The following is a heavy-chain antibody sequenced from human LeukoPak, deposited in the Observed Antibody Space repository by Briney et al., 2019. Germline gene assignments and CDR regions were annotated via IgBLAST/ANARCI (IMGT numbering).Heavy chain of an antibody. Sequence: GESLKISCQGFGYTFTTSWIGWVRQLPGKGLEWMAIIYAGNSDTKYSPSFQGQVSISTDRPISTAYLQWSSLQASDTAIYYCAILNHPDGRVYWGQGTLVTVSS. D-gene: IGHD5-24*01. CDR2: IYAGNSDT. CDR1: GYTFTTSW. V-gene: IGHV5-51*04. CDR3: AILNHPDGRVY. J-gene: IGHJ4*02.